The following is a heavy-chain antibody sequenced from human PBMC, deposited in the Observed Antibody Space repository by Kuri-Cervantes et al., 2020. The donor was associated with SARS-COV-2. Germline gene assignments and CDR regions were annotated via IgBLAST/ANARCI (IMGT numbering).Heavy chain of an antibody. CDR2: INSDGSST. Sequence: GGSLRLSCAASGFTFSGHWIHWVRQAPGKGLVWVSRINSDGSSTSYADSVKGRFTISRDNAKNTLYLQMNSLRAEDTAVYYCARGTEYYYDSSGLHVWGQGTTVTVSS. CDR3: ARGTEYYYDSSGLHV. CDR1: GFTFSGHW. V-gene: IGHV3-74*01. D-gene: IGHD3-22*01. J-gene: IGHJ6*02.